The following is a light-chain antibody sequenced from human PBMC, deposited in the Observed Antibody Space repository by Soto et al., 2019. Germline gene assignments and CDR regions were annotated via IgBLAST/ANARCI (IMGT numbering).Light chain of an antibody. CDR1: QTVGGY. Sequence: EIVLTQSPATLSLSPGERATLSCRASQTVGGYLAWYQQKPGQAPRLLIYDASNRATGIPARFSGSGSGTDFTLTISSIEPEDFAVYYCQQRSNWPPGITFGPGTTVEIK. V-gene: IGKV3-11*01. CDR3: QQRSNWPPGIT. CDR2: DAS. J-gene: IGKJ3*01.